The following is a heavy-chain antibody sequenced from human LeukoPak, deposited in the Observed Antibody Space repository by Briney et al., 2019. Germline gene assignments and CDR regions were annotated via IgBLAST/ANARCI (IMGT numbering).Heavy chain of an antibody. J-gene: IGHJ6*04. Sequence: ASVKVSCKVSGYTLTELSMHWVRQAPGKGLEWMGGFDPEDGETIYAQKFQGRVTMTEDTSTDTAYMELSSLRSEDTAVYYCATDRFVTFGGVIWGKRGHLMDVWGKGTTVTVSS. D-gene: IGHD3-16*01. CDR3: ATDRFVTFGGVIWGKRGHLMDV. CDR2: FDPEDGET. V-gene: IGHV1-24*01. CDR1: GYTLTELS.